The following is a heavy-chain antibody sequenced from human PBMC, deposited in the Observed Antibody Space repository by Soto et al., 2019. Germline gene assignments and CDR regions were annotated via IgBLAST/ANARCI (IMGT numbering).Heavy chain of an antibody. CDR2: SIPIFGTA. CDR1: GGTFNNYP. Sequence: SVKVSCKASGGTFNNYPITCVRHAPGEGLEWMGGSIPIFGTANYAQKFQGRVTISVDESTSTAYMELSSLRSEDTAVYYCARGRGYSGDDHYYYFDMDVWGQGTTVTVSS. J-gene: IGHJ6*02. V-gene: IGHV1-69*13. D-gene: IGHD5-12*01. CDR3: ARGRGYSGDDHYYYFDMDV.